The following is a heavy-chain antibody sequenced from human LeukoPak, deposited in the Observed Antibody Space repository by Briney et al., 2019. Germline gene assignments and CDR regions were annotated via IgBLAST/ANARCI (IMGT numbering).Heavy chain of an antibody. CDR3: ARSGNYDC. D-gene: IGHD1-1*01. CDR2: ISSTSSTI. Sequence: PGGSLRLSCAASGFTFSRHGMHWVRQAPGKGLEWVSYISSTSSTIYYADSVKGRFTISRDNAKNSLYLQMNSLRDEDTAVYYCARSGNYDCWGQGTLVTVSS. CDR1: GFTFSRHG. V-gene: IGHV3-48*02. J-gene: IGHJ4*02.